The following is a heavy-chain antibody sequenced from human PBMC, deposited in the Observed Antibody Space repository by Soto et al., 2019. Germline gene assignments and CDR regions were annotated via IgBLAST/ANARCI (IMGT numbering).Heavy chain of an antibody. V-gene: IGHV1-46*03. CDR3: PRDQRDDFRSGYYRSYNLFXP. CDR1: GYTFTSYY. J-gene: IGHJ5*02. D-gene: IGHD3-3*01. Sequence: ASVKXSCKASGYTFTSYYMHWVRQAPGQGLEWMGIINPSGGSTSYAQKFQGRVTMTRDTSTSTVYMELSSLRSEDTAVYYCPRDQRDDFRSGYYRSYNLFXPWGQGTLVXVSS. CDR2: INPSGGST.